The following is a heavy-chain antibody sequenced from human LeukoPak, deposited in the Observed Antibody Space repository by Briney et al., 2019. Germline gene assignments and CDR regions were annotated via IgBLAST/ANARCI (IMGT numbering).Heavy chain of an antibody. CDR3: ARAYYYDSSGYYYEY. Sequence: ASVKVSCKASGYTFTGYYMHWVRQAPGQGLEWMGWMNPSSGGTNYAQKFQGRVTMTRDTSISTAYMELSRLRSDDTAVYYCARAYYYDSSGYYYEYWGQGTLVTVSS. CDR1: GYTFTGYY. J-gene: IGHJ4*02. CDR2: MNPSSGGT. D-gene: IGHD3-22*01. V-gene: IGHV1-2*02.